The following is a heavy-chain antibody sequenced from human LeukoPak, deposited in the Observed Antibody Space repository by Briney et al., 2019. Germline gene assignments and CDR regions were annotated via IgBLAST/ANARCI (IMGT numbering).Heavy chain of an antibody. Sequence: GGSLRLSCAASGFTVSSNYMSWVRQAPGKGLEWVSVIYSGGRTKYADSVKGRFTISRDNSKNTLYLQMNSLRAEDTAVYYCTTLLRVWGQGTMVTVSS. J-gene: IGHJ3*01. V-gene: IGHV3-53*01. CDR1: GFTVSSNY. CDR2: IYSGGRT. D-gene: IGHD5/OR15-5a*01. CDR3: TTLLRV.